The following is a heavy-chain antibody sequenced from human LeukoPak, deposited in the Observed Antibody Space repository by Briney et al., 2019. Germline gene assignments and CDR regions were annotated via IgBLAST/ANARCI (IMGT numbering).Heavy chain of an antibody. V-gene: IGHV3-21*01. D-gene: IGHD1-26*01. CDR2: ISSSSSYI. Sequence: PGGSLRLSCAASGFTFDDYAMHWVRQAPGKGLEWVSGISSSSSYIYYADSVKGRFTLSRDNAKNSLYLQMNSLRGEDTAVYYCARGDRVGAIAYWYFDLWGRGTLVTVYS. J-gene: IGHJ2*01. CDR1: GFTFDDYA. CDR3: ARGDRVGAIAYWYFDL.